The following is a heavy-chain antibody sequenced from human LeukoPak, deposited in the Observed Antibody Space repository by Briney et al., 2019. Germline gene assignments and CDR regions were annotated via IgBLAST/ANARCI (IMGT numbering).Heavy chain of an antibody. CDR1: GGSISTYY. D-gene: IGHD4-17*01. CDR2: IDYRGST. Sequence: SETLPLTCAVSGGSISTYYWSWIRQPPGKGLEWIAYIDYRGSTTYNPSLRSRVTISVDTSKNQFSLKLNSVTAADTAVYYCARGGDYGGYILDYWGQGTLVTVSS. V-gene: IGHV4-59*08. J-gene: IGHJ4*02. CDR3: ARGGDYGGYILDY.